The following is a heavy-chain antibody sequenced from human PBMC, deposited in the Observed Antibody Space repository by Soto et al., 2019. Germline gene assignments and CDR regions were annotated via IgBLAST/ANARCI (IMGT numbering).Heavy chain of an antibody. J-gene: IGHJ5*02. D-gene: IGHD3-22*01. CDR1: GGSISSGGYY. CDR2: IYYSGST. Sequence: QVQLQESGPGLVKPSQTLSLTCTVSGGSISSGGYYWSWIRQHPGKGLEWIGYIYYSGSTYYNPSLKSRVXLXVXXSKNQFSLKLRSVTAADTAVYYCAISSGYADWFDPWGQGTLVTVSS. V-gene: IGHV4-31*03. CDR3: AISSGYADWFDP.